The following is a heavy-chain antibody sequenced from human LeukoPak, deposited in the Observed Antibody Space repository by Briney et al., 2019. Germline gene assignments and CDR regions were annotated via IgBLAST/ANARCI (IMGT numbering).Heavy chain of an antibody. Sequence: ASVKVSCKASGYTFTGYYMHWVRQAPGQGLEWMGWINPNSGGTNYAQKFQGRVTMTRDTSISTAYMELSRLRSDDTAVYYCARIYPPSPHGSGGDDAFDIWGQGTMVTVSS. CDR3: ARIYPPSPHGSGGDDAFDI. V-gene: IGHV1-2*02. CDR1: GYTFTGYY. CDR2: INPNSGGT. D-gene: IGHD3-10*01. J-gene: IGHJ3*02.